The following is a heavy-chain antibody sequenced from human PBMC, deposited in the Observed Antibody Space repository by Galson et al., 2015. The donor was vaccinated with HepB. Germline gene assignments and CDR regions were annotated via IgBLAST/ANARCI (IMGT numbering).Heavy chain of an antibody. J-gene: IGHJ3*02. D-gene: IGHD2-8*01. CDR2: ISGSGGST. CDR3: ATDRHPPIVLMVYANSRDDAFDI. V-gene: IGHV3-23*01. CDR1: GFTFSSYA. Sequence: SLRLSCAASGFTFSSYAMSWVRKAPGKGLEWVSAISGSGGSTYYADSVTGRFTISRDNSKNPLYLQMNSLRAEDTAVYYCATDRHPPIVLMVYANSRDDAFDIWGQGTMVTVSS.